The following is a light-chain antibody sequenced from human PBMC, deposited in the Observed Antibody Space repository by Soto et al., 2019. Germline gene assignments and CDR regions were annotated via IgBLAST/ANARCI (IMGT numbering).Light chain of an antibody. V-gene: IGKV4-1*01. CDR1: QSVLFNSDNKNY. CDR3: QQYYSTPLT. J-gene: IGKJ4*02. Sequence: DIVMTQSPDSLAVSLGERATIRCKSSQSVLFNSDNKNYLSWYQQKPGQPPKLLIYWASIRESGVPDRFSGSGSGTDFTLTISSLQAEDVAYYYCQQYYSTPLTFGGGTKVAI. CDR2: WAS.